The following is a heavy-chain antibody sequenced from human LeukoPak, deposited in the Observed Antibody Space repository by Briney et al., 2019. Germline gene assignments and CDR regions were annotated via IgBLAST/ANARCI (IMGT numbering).Heavy chain of an antibody. CDR2: IKQDGGQI. V-gene: IGHV3-7*01. CDR1: GFTFSGFW. CDR3: ARLGARQMLEY. Sequence: GGSLRLSCAVSGFTFSGFWMSWVRQAPGKGLEWVANIKQDGGQIYYLDSVKGRFTVSRDNAKNSLYLQMNSLRAEDTAVYYCARLGARQMLEYWGQGTLVTVSS. D-gene: IGHD4-17*01. J-gene: IGHJ4*02.